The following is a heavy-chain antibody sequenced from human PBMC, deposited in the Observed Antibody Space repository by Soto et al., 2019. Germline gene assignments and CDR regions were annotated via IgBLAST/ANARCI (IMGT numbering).Heavy chain of an antibody. D-gene: IGHD2-15*01. Sequence: TLSYHDIDWFRQAPVKGLEWVGLSRYKPQGYSTAYAASVKGRFTTSRDESKNSAYLQMNSLKTEDTAVYYCTTDLVVVVVAATDYWGQGTLVTVSS. CDR3: TTDLVVVVVAATDY. CDR1: TLSYHD. J-gene: IGHJ4*02. CDR2: SRYKPQGYST. V-gene: IGHV3-72*01.